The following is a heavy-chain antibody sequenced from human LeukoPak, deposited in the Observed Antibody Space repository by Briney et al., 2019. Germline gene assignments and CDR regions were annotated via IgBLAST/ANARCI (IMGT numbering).Heavy chain of an antibody. D-gene: IGHD5-24*01. CDR2: ISGKGMET. J-gene: IGHJ4*02. CDR3: AKRIKDGYNTPIDD. CDR1: GFSVSSNY. Sequence: GGSLRLSCAASGFSVSSNYMSWVRQGPGKGLEWVSGISGKGMETHYADSVKGRFTISRDPSKNTLHLQMNSLRGEDTAIYYCAKRIKDGYNTPIDDWGQGTLVTVSS. V-gene: IGHV3-23*01.